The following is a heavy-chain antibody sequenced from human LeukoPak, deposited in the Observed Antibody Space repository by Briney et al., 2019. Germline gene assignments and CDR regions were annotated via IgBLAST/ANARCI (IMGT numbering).Heavy chain of an antibody. J-gene: IGHJ4*02. CDR3: ARGPVPVEKDY. CDR2: ISAYNGNT. Sequence: ASVKVSCKASGYTFTGYYMHWVRQAPGQGLEWMGWISAYNGNTNYAQKLQGRVTMTTDTSTSTAYMELRSLRSDDTAVYYCARGPVPVEKDYWGQGTLVTVSS. V-gene: IGHV1-18*04. D-gene: IGHD3-10*01. CDR1: GYTFTGYY.